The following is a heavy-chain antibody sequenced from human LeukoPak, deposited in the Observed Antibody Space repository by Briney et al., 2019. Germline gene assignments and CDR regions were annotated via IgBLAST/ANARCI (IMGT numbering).Heavy chain of an antibody. Sequence: ASVKVSCKASGYTFTSYGISWVRQASGQGLEWMGWISAYNGNTNYAQKLQGRVTMTTDTSTSPAYMELRSLRSDDKAVYYCARVGCSSTSCYHYYYYMDVWGKGTTVTVSS. J-gene: IGHJ6*03. CDR3: ARVGCSSTSCYHYYYYMDV. V-gene: IGHV1-18*01. CDR1: GYTFTSYG. D-gene: IGHD2-2*01. CDR2: ISAYNGNT.